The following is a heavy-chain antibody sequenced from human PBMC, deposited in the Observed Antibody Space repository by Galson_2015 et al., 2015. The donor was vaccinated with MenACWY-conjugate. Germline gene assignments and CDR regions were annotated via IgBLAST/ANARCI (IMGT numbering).Heavy chain of an antibody. D-gene: IGHD1-26*01. Sequence: QSGAEVKKPGESLKISCKASGYNFLTYWIGWVRQVPGKGLEWVGLISPIDSKTRYSPAFEDRVTISADNSITTAYLQWNSLQASDTAMYYCARHPPGGRGMDVWGQGTTVPVSS. CDR1: GYNFLTYW. V-gene: IGHV5-51*01. CDR3: ARHPPGGRGMDV. CDR2: ISPIDSKT. J-gene: IGHJ6*02.